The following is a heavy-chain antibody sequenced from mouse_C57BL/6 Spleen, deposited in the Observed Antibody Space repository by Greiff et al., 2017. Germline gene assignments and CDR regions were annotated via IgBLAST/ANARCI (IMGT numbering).Heavy chain of an antibody. V-gene: IGHV1-74*01. Sequence: VQGVESGAELVKPGASVKVSCKASGYTFTSYWMHWVKQRPGQGLEWIGRIHPSDSDTNYNQKFKGKATLTVDKSSSTAYMQLSSLTSEDSAVYXCAISETAQAPGAMDYWGQGTSVTVAS. J-gene: IGHJ4*01. CDR1: GYTFTSYW. CDR2: IHPSDSDT. CDR3: AISETAQAPGAMDY. D-gene: IGHD3-2*02.